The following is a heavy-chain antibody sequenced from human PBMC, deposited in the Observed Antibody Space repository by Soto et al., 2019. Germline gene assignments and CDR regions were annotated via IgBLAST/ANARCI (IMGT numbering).Heavy chain of an antibody. CDR3: ARFGLDFWSGYYTAFDI. V-gene: IGHV3-7*03. D-gene: IGHD3-3*01. CDR1: GFTFSSYW. J-gene: IGHJ3*02. CDR2: IKQDGSEK. Sequence: EVQLVESGGGLVQPRGSLRLSCAASGFTFSSYWMSWVRQAPGKGLEWVANIKQDGSEKYYVDSVKGRFTISRDNAKNSLYLQMNSLRAEDTAVYYCARFGLDFWSGYYTAFDIWGQGTMVTVSS.